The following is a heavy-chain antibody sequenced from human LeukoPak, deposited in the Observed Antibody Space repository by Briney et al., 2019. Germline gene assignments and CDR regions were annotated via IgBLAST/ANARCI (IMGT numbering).Heavy chain of an antibody. V-gene: IGHV3-23*01. D-gene: IGHD6-19*01. J-gene: IGHJ4*02. CDR2: ISGSGGST. CDR1: GFTFSSYA. CDR3: AKDRGYSSGWYPFDY. Sequence: PGGSLRLSCAAPGFTFSSYAMSWVRQAPGKGLEWVSAISGSGGSTYYAGSVKGRFTISRDNSKNTLYLQMNSLRAEDTAVYYCAKDRGYSSGWYPFDYWGQGTLVTVSS.